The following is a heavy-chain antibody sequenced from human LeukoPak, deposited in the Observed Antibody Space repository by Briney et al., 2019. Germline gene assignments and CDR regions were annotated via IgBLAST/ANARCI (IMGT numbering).Heavy chain of an antibody. D-gene: IGHD6-13*01. V-gene: IGHV4-4*07. Sequence: SSETLSLTCTVSGDSISSYYWSWIRQPAGKGLEWIGRIYTSGSTNYNPSLKSRVTMSVDTSKNQFSLKLSSVTAADTAVYYCARSGPRIAAADTLSYMDVWGKGTTVTVSS. J-gene: IGHJ6*03. CDR2: IYTSGST. CDR1: GDSISSYY. CDR3: ARSGPRIAAADTLSYMDV.